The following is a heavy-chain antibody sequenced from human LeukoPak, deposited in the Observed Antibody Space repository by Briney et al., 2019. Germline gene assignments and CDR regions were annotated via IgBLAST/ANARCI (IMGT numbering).Heavy chain of an antibody. CDR3: AGPGRGYSGDEGY. Sequence: GGSLRLSCAASKFMFSSYEMNWVRQAPGKGLEWVSYISSSGSTKYYADSVKGRFTISRDNAKNSLYLQMNSLRAEDTAVYYCAGPGRGYSGDEGYWGQGTLVTVSS. CDR2: ISSSGSTK. J-gene: IGHJ4*02. V-gene: IGHV3-48*03. CDR1: KFMFSSYE. D-gene: IGHD5-12*01.